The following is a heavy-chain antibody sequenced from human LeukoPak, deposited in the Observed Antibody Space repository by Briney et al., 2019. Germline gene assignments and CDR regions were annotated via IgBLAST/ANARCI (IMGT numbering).Heavy chain of an antibody. CDR2: ISGSGGST. D-gene: IGHD3-22*01. Sequence: PGGSLRLSCAASGFTFSSYAMSWVRQAPGKGLEWVSTISGSGGSTYYADSVKGRFTISRDNSKNTLYLQMDSLRAEDTAVYYCAKTLLGVVAPLDYWGQGTLVTVSS. CDR1: GFTFSSYA. V-gene: IGHV3-23*01. J-gene: IGHJ4*02. CDR3: AKTLLGVVAPLDY.